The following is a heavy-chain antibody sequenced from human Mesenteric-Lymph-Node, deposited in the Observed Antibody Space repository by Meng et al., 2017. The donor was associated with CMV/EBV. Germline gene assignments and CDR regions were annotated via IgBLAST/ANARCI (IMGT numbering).Heavy chain of an antibody. CDR3: ARLNVLGGGYYYYGMDV. CDR1: GGTFSSYA. Sequence: SVKVSCKASGGTFSSYAISWVRQAPGQGLEWMGGIIPILGIANYAQKFQGRVTITADKSTSTAYMELSSLRSEDTAVYYCARLNVLGGGYYYYGMDVWGQGTTVTVSS. J-gene: IGHJ6*02. D-gene: IGHD3-16*01. V-gene: IGHV1-69*10. CDR2: IIPILGIA.